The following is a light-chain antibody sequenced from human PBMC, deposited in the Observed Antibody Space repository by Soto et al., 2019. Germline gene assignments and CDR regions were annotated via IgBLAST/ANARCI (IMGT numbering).Light chain of an antibody. CDR3: CSYEGTGAYV. Sequence: QSALTQPASVSGSPGQSITISCAGTGSDVGDYNLVSWYQQHPGKAPKVIIGEVNTRPSGICNPCSGATSGDTASLTISGLKTEDEADYFCCSYEGTGAYVFGTGTKLTVL. CDR1: GSDVGDYNL. CDR2: EVN. V-gene: IGLV2-23*02. J-gene: IGLJ1*01.